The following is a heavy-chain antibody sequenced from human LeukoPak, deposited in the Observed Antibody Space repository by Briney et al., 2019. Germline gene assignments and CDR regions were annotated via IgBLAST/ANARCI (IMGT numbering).Heavy chain of an antibody. CDR2: IYYSGST. Sequence: SETLSLPCTVSGGSISSSSYYWGWIRQPPGKGLEWIGSIYYSGSTYYNPSLKSRVTISVDTSKNQFSLKLSSVTAADTAVYYCASSLYYGGYGGNSRFNFDHWGQGTLVTVSS. V-gene: IGHV4-39*01. D-gene: IGHD4-23*01. CDR1: GGSISSSSYY. J-gene: IGHJ4*02. CDR3: ASSLYYGGYGGNSRFNFDH.